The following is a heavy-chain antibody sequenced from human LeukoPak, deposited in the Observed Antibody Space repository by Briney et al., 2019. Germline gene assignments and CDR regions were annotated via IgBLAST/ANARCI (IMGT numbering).Heavy chain of an antibody. CDR1: GGSISSSSYY. J-gene: IGHJ6*02. CDR3: ARSFAVTTSFYYGMDV. V-gene: IGHV4-39*07. D-gene: IGHD4-17*01. Sequence: PSETLSLTCTVSGGSISSSSYYWGWIRQPPGKGLEWIGSIYYSGSTYYNPSLKSRVTISVDTSKNQFSLKLSSVTAADTAVYYCARSFAVTTSFYYGMDVWGQGTTVTVSS. CDR2: IYYSGST.